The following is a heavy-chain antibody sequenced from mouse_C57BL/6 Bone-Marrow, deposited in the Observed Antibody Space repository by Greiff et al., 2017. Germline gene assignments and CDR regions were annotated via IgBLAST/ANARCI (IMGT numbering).Heavy chain of an antibody. V-gene: IGHV3-6*01. Sequence: DVMLVESGPGLVKPSQSLSLTCSVTGYSITSGYYWNWIRQFPGNKLEWMSYISYDGSNNYNPSLKNRISITRDTSKNQFFLKLNSVTTEDTATYYCARDYYGSSYKFAYWGQGTLVTVSA. CDR1: GYSITSGYY. J-gene: IGHJ3*01. CDR2: ISYDGSN. CDR3: ARDYYGSSYKFAY. D-gene: IGHD1-1*01.